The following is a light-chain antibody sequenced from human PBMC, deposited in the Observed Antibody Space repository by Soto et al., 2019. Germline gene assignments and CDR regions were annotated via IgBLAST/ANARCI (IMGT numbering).Light chain of an antibody. Sequence: EIVLTQSPGTLSLFPGERATLSCRASQSVSSRNLAWYRQKPGQAPSLLIYGAFNRATGIPDRFSGSGSATDFTLTISRLEAADFALYYCQLYGDSPPAYTFGQGTKL. V-gene: IGKV3-20*01. CDR2: GAF. J-gene: IGKJ2*01. CDR3: QLYGDSPPAYT. CDR1: QSVSSRN.